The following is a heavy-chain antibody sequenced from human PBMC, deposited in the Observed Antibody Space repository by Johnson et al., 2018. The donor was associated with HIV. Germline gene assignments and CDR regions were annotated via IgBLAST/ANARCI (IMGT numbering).Heavy chain of an antibody. D-gene: IGHD3-10*01. V-gene: IGHV3-30*04. CDR3: ARVFVDDEDTWVNYYDALDI. CDR2: ISYEASNK. Sequence: VQLVESGGGVVQHGTSLRLSCAASGFTFSHYAMHWVRQAPGKGLEWVAFISYEASNKHFPDSVKGRFTISRDNSKNTLYLQMNSLRAEDTAVYYCARVFVDDEDTWVNYYDALDIWGQGTMVTVSS. J-gene: IGHJ3*02. CDR1: GFTFSHYA.